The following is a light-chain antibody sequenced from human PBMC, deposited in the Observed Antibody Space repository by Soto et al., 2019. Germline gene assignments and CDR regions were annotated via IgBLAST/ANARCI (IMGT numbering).Light chain of an antibody. CDR2: DVN. CDR1: RSDIGAYNF. Sequence: QSALTQPASVSGSPGQSITISCTGTRSDIGAYNFVSWYQQHPGEVPKLMLYDVNVRPSGVSNRFSGSKSGNTASPTISGLQAEDEADYYCTSWTTSTTMIFGGGTKLTVL. V-gene: IGLV2-14*03. J-gene: IGLJ2*01. CDR3: TSWTTSTTMI.